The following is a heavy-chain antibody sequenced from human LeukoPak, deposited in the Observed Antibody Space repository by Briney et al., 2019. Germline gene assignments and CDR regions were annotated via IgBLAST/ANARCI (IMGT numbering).Heavy chain of an antibody. Sequence: KPGGSLRLSCAASGFTFSDYYMSWIRQAPGKGLEWIGSIYQSGSTFYNPSLKSRVTISLDTSKSQFSLKLSSVTAADTAVYYCATDRRESGGYYSGYYYYGMDVWGQGTTVTVSS. V-gene: IGHV4-38-2*02. J-gene: IGHJ6*02. CDR2: IYQSGST. D-gene: IGHD3-22*01. CDR1: GFTFSDYY. CDR3: ATDRRESGGYYSGYYYYGMDV.